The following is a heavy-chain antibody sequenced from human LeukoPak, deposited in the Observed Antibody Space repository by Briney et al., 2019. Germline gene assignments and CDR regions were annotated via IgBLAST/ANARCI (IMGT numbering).Heavy chain of an antibody. CDR3: ARTEYDYVWGSYPMVYFDY. J-gene: IGHJ4*02. Sequence: PGGSLRLSCAASGFTFSSYWMSWVRQAPGKGLEWVANIKQDGSEKYYVDSVKGRFTISRDNAKNSLYLQMNSLRAEDTAVYYCARTEYDYVWGSYPMVYFDYWGQGTLVTVSS. V-gene: IGHV3-7*01. D-gene: IGHD3-16*02. CDR2: IKQDGSEK. CDR1: GFTFSSYW.